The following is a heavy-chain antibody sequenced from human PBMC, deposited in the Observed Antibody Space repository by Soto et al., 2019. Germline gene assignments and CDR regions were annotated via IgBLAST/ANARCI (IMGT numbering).Heavy chain of an antibody. CDR3: ARDLGDGYNFRFDP. D-gene: IGHD5-12*01. Sequence: ASVKVSCKACGGTFSSYAISWVRQAPGQGLEWMGGIIPIFGTANYAQKFQGRVTITADESTSTAYMELSSLRSEDTAVYYCARDLGDGYNFRFDPWGQGTLVTVSS. CDR1: GGTFSSYA. CDR2: IIPIFGTA. J-gene: IGHJ5*02. V-gene: IGHV1-69*13.